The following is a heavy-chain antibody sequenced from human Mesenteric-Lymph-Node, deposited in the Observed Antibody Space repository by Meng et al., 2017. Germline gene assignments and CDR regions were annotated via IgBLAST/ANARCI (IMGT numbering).Heavy chain of an antibody. CDR1: GGSISSSSYY. D-gene: IGHD2-2*01. CDR2: IYYSGST. J-gene: IGHJ5*02. V-gene: IGHV4-39*07. CDR3: AREYIRGYQHGGKNWFDP. Sequence: SETLSLTCTVSGGSISSSSYYWGWIRQPPGKGLEWIGSIYYSGSTYYNPSLKSRVTTSVDTSKNQFSLKLTSVTAADTAVYYCAREYIRGYQHGGKNWFDPWGQGTLVTVSS.